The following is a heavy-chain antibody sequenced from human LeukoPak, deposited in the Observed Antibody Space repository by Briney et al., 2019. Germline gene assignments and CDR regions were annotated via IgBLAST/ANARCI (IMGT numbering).Heavy chain of an antibody. D-gene: IGHD5-24*01. CDR1: GYTFTGYY. V-gene: IGHV1-2*02. CDR3: ARDEGDGYNYVDY. J-gene: IGHJ4*02. Sequence: ASVRVSCKASGYTFTGYYMHWVRQAPGQGLEWMGWINPNSGGTNYAQKFQGRVTMTRDTSISTAYMELSRLRSDDTAVYYCARDEGDGYNYVDYWGQGTLVTVSS. CDR2: INPNSGGT.